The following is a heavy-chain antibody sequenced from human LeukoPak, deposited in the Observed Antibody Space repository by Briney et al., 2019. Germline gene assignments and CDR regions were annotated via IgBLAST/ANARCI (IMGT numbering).Heavy chain of an antibody. Sequence: PGRSLRLSCAASGFTFSSYGMHWVRQAPGKGLEWVAVISYDGSNKYYADSVKGRFTISRDNSKNTLYLQMNSLRAEDTAAYYCAKDGGQWLLDYWGQGTLVTVSS. CDR2: ISYDGSNK. CDR3: AKDGGQWLLDY. V-gene: IGHV3-30*18. CDR1: GFTFSSYG. D-gene: IGHD5-24*01. J-gene: IGHJ4*02.